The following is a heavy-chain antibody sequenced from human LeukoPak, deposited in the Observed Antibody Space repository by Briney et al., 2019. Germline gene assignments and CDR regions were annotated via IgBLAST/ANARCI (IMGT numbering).Heavy chain of an antibody. CDR2: IKQDGSEK. CDR1: GFTFCNYS. Sequence: PGGSLRLSCAASGFTFCNYSMSWVRQAPGKGLEWVANIKQDGSEKYYVDSMRGRFTISRDNAKNSLHLQMNSLRAEDTAIYYCATSTEFDYWGQGTLVTVSS. CDR3: ATSTEFDY. V-gene: IGHV3-7*01. D-gene: IGHD2-2*01. J-gene: IGHJ4*02.